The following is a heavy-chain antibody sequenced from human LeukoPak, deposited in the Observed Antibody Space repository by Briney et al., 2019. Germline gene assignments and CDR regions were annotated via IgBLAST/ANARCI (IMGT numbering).Heavy chain of an antibody. CDR3: AKVLNTETMGYFDY. D-gene: IGHD1/OR15-1a*01. Sequence: GGSLRLSCAASGFTFSSYGMHWVRQAPGKGLEWVAVISYDGSKKYYADSVKGRFTISRDNSKNTLYLEMNSLRAEDTAVYYCAKVLNTETMGYFDYWGQGTLLTVSS. CDR2: ISYDGSKK. J-gene: IGHJ4*02. CDR1: GFTFSSYG. V-gene: IGHV3-30*18.